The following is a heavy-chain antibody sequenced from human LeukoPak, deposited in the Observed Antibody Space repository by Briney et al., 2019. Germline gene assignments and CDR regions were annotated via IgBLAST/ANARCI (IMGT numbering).Heavy chain of an antibody. CDR1: GGSISSYY. CDR2: IYYSGST. CDR3: ARDPYGDYDRPHWYFDL. Sequence: ETLSLTCTVSGGSISSYYWSWIRQPPGKGLEWIGYIYYSGSTDYNPSLKSRVTISVDTSKNQFSLKLSSVTAADTAVYYCARDPYGDYDRPHWYFDLWGRGTLVTVSS. D-gene: IGHD4-17*01. V-gene: IGHV4-59*01. J-gene: IGHJ2*01.